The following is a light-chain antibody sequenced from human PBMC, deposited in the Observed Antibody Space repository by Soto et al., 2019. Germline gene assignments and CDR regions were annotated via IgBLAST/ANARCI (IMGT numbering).Light chain of an antibody. CDR1: QSVSYY. CDR2: DAS. Sequence: EIVLTQSPATLSLSPGERATLSCRASQSVSYYLAWYQQKRGQAPRLLIYDASKRAPGIPARFSGSGSGTDLAVTISSLEPEDFAVNYCQQCNNWPPIAFGQGTRLEIK. J-gene: IGKJ5*01. V-gene: IGKV3-11*01. CDR3: QQCNNWPPIA.